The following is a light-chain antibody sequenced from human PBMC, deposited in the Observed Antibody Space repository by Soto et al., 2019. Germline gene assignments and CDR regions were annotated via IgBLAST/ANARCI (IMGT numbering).Light chain of an antibody. CDR3: YQHHTAPLT. V-gene: IGKV4-1*01. CDR2: WAS. Sequence: DIVMTQSPDTLAVSLGERATINCKPSQSRLSNNKNFLSWYQQKPGQPPKLLISWASTRESGVPDRFSGSGSGTGFTLTINSLQAEAVAVYYCYQHHTAPLTFGGGTKVEIK. J-gene: IGKJ4*01. CDR1: QSRLSNNKNF.